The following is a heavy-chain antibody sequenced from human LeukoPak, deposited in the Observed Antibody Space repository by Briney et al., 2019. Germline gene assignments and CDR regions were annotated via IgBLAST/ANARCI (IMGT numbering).Heavy chain of an antibody. J-gene: IGHJ2*01. CDR2: LHYSGST. V-gene: IGHV4-59*08. CDR3: ARHLGWYFDL. Sequence: PSETLSLTCTVSGGSISSYYWSWIRQSPGKGLEWIVYLHYSGSTNYNPSLKSRVTISVGTSKNQSSLKLSSVTAADTAVYYCARHLGWYFDLWGRGTLVTVSS. CDR1: GGSISSYY.